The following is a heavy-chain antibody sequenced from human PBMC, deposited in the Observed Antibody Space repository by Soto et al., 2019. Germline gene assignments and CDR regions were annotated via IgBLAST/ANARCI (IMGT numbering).Heavy chain of an antibody. CDR3: ARDPSSQIAIRDY. V-gene: IGHV3-74*01. J-gene: IGHJ4*02. CDR2: INSDGGST. Sequence: GGSLRLSCAASGFTFSSYWMHWFRQAPGKGLVWVSRINSDGGSTSYADSVKGRFTISRDNAKNTLYLQMNSLRAEDTAVYYCARDPSSQIAIRDYWGQGTLVTVSS. D-gene: IGHD2-21*01. CDR1: GFTFSSYW.